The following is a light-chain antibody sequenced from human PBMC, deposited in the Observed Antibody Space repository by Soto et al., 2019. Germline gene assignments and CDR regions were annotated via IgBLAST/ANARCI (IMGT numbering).Light chain of an antibody. Sequence: QSALTQPASVSGSPGQSITISCTGTSSDVGGYNYVSWYQQHPGKAPKLMIYEVSNRPSGVSNRFSGSKSGNTASLTISGLQAEAESYYYCSSYTSSSTLVFGTGTKLTVL. CDR1: SSDVGGYNY. CDR2: EVS. CDR3: SSYTSSSTLV. V-gene: IGLV2-14*01. J-gene: IGLJ1*01.